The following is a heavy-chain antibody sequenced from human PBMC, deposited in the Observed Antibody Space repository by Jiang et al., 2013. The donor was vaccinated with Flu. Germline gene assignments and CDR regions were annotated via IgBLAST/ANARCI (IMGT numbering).Heavy chain of an antibody. D-gene: IGHD3-22*01. CDR2: ISYDGSNK. V-gene: IGHV3-30-3*01. Sequence: EWVAVISYDGSNKYYADSVKGRFTISRDNSKNTLYLQMNSLRAEDTAVYYCAREGGYYSFDYWGQGTLVTVSS. J-gene: IGHJ4*02. CDR3: AREGGYYSFDY.